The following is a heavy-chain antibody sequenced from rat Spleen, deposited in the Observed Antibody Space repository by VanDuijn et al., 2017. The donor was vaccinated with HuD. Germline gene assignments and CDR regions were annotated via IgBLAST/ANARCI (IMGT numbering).Heavy chain of an antibody. Sequence: QVQLKESGPGLVQPSQTLSLTCTVSGFSLTSYNVHWVRQPTGKGLEWMGIIWTGGSTDYNSALKSRLSISRDTSKSQVFLKMNSLQTEDTAIYFCTTDGSYYLWDYWGQGVMVTVSS. CDR2: IWTGGST. D-gene: IGHD1-12*02. J-gene: IGHJ2*01. CDR1: GFSLTSYN. CDR3: TTDGSYYLWDY. V-gene: IGHV2-30*01.